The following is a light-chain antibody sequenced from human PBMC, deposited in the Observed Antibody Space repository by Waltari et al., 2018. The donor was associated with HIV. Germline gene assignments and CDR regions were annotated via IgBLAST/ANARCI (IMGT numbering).Light chain of an antibody. CDR3: QQSYSILWT. J-gene: IGKJ1*01. CDR2: AAS. Sequence: DIQMTQSPSSLSASVGVRVTITCRASQSISSYLNWYQQKPGKAPKLLIYAASSLQSGVPSRFSGSGSGTDFTLTISSLQPEDFASYYCQQSYSILWTFGQGTKVEIK. V-gene: IGKV1-39*01. CDR1: QSISSY.